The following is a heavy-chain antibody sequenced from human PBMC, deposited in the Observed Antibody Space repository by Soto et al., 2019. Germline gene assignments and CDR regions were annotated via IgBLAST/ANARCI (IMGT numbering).Heavy chain of an antibody. Sequence: SETLSLTCTVSGGSISSYYWSWIRQPPGKGLEWIGYIYYSGSTNYNPSLKSRVTISVDTSKNQFSLKLSSVTAADTAVYYCARTLPYYCGIDGSGQATTVTVSS. CDR1: GGSISSYY. CDR2: IYYSGST. CDR3: ARTLPYYCGIDG. J-gene: IGHJ6*02. V-gene: IGHV4-59*01.